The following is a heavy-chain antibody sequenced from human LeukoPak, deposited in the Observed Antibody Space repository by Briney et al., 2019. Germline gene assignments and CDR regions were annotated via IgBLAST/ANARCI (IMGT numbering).Heavy chain of an antibody. J-gene: IGHJ3*02. CDR3: ARASITMIVVAYYDVGAFDI. CDR1: GGTFSSYA. Sequence: GASVKVSCKASGGTFSSYAISWVRQAPGQGLEWMGRIIPIFGTANYAQKFQGRVTITADESTSTAYMELSSLRSEDTAVYYCARASITMIVVAYYDVGAFDIWGQGTMVTVSS. V-gene: IGHV1-69*13. D-gene: IGHD3-22*01. CDR2: IIPIFGTA.